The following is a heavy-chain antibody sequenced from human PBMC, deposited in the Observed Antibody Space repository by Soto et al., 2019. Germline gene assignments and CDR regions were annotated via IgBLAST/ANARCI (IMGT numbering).Heavy chain of an antibody. V-gene: IGHV1-8*01. CDR1: GFTFTSYE. J-gene: IGHJ5*02. CDR2: MNPDSGNT. CDR3: ARDLGYCSGGRCRNWFDP. Sequence: QVHLVQSGAEVKEPGASVKVSCKASGFTFTSYEIHWVRQATGQGLQWMGWMNPDSGNTGYAQKFQGRVTMTRDHSINTAYMELSSLTSEDTAVYYCARDLGYCSGGRCRNWFDPWGQGTPVTVSS. D-gene: IGHD2-15*01.